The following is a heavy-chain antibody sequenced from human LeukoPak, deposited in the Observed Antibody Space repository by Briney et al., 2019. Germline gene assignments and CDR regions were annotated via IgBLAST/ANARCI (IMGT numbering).Heavy chain of an antibody. Sequence: GASVKVSFKSSGYTFTSYDINWVRQATGQGLEWMGWMNPNSGNTGYAQKFQGRVTITRNSSISTAYMELSSLRSEDTAVYYCARGPVGATGEDIWGQGTMVTVSS. CDR2: MNPNSGNT. J-gene: IGHJ3*02. CDR1: GYTFTSYD. V-gene: IGHV1-8*03. CDR3: ARGPVGATGEDI. D-gene: IGHD1-26*01.